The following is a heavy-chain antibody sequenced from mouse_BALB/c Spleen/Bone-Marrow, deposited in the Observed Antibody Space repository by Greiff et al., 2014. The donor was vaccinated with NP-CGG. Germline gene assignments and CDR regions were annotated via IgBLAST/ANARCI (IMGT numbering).Heavy chain of an antibody. Sequence: QVQLKESGAELVKPGASVKLSRKASGYTFTSYWMHWVKQRPGQGLEWIGEVNPSNGRTNYNEKFKSKATLTVDKSSSTAYMQLSSLTSEDSAVYYCARTYFDYWGQGTTLTVSS. CDR2: VNPSNGRT. J-gene: IGHJ2*01. CDR1: GYTFTSYW. V-gene: IGHV1S81*02. CDR3: ARTYFDY.